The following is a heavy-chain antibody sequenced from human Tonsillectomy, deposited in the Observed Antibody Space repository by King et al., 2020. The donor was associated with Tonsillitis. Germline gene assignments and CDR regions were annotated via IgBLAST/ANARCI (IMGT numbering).Heavy chain of an antibody. CDR2: ISGSGGIT. V-gene: IGHV3-23*04. CDR1: GFTFSSYA. Sequence: VQLVESGGGLVQPGGSLRLSRAASGFTFSSYAISWVRQAPGKGLEWVSIISGSGGITYYAASVKGRFTISRDNSKNTLYLQMNSLRAEDTAVYYCAKGYSGGVGYYYYIDVWGKGTTVTVSS. CDR3: AKGYSGGVGYYYYIDV. D-gene: IGHD3-16*01. J-gene: IGHJ6*03.